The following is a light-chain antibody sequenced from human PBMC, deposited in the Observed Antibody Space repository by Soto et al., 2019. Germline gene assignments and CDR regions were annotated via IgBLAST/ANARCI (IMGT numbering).Light chain of an antibody. J-gene: IGKJ4*01. CDR2: AAS. CDR1: QSISNF. CDR3: QQYYNSVLT. V-gene: IGKV1-39*01. Sequence: TQSPGTLSLSPGERATLSCRASQSISNFLNWVQHKPGNAPKVLISAASTLQSGVPPRFSGSESGTDFTLTISSLQPEDSASYYCQQYYNSVLTFGGGTKVEIK.